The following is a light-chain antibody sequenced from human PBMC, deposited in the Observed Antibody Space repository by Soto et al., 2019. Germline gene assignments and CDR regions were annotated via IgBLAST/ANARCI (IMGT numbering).Light chain of an antibody. Sequence: EIVMTQSPATLSVSPGERATISCRASRSVGSNLAWYQQTPGQAPRLLMYEVSTRATDIPTRFSGSGSGTDFTLTISSLQSEDFAVYYCQQYYNWLSFGGGTKVEI. V-gene: IGKV3-15*01. CDR2: EVS. CDR1: RSVGSN. J-gene: IGKJ4*01. CDR3: QQYYNWLS.